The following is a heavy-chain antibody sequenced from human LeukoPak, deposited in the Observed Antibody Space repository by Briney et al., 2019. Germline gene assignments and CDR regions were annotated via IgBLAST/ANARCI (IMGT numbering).Heavy chain of an antibody. CDR1: GYSISSSNW. J-gene: IGHJ4*02. D-gene: IGHD4-11*01. Sequence: PSETLSLTCAVSGYSISSSNWWGWIRQPPGEGLEWIGYIYYSGSTYYNPSLKSRVTMSVDTSKNQFSLKLSSVTAVDTAVYYCVRGDDYIFDYWGQGTLVTVPS. CDR3: VRGDDYIFDY. CDR2: IYYSGST. V-gene: IGHV4-28*03.